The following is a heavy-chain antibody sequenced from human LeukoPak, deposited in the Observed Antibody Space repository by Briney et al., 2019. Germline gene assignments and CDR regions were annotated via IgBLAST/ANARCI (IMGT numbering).Heavy chain of an antibody. D-gene: IGHD2-15*01. Sequence: SETLSLTCTVSGGSLSSYYWSWIRQPPGKGLEWIGYIYYSGSTNYNPSLKSRVTISVDTSKNQFSLKLSSVTAADTAVYYCARSTPPFYYFDYWGQGTLVTVSS. CDR1: GGSLSSYY. CDR2: IYYSGST. CDR3: ARSTPPFYYFDY. V-gene: IGHV4-59*01. J-gene: IGHJ4*02.